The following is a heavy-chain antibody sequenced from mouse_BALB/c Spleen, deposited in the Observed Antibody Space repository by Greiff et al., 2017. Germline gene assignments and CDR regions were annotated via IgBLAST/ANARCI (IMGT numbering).Heavy chain of an antibody. CDR3: ARDGDYRSDY. CDR1: GYTFTDYA. CDR2: ISTYYGDA. J-gene: IGHJ2*01. D-gene: IGHD2-14*01. V-gene: IGHV1S137*01. Sequence: QVQLKESGAELVRPGVSVKISCKGSGYTFTDYAMHWVKQSHAKSLEWIGVISTYYGDASYNQKFKGKATMTVDTSSSTAYMELARLTSEDSAIYYCARDGDYRSDYWGQGTTLTVSA.